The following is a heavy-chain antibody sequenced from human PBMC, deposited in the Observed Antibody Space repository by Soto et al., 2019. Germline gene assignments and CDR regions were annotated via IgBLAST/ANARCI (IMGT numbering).Heavy chain of an antibody. V-gene: IGHV3-33*01. J-gene: IGHJ6*03. CDR3: ARVALTPGYYYYYMDV. D-gene: IGHD3-3*02. Sequence: GGSLRISCAASGFTFSSYGMHWVRQAPGKGLEWVAVIWYDGSNKYYADSVKGRFTISRDNSKNTLYLQMNSLRAEDTAVYYCARVALTPGYYYYYMDVWGKGTTVTVSS. CDR2: IWYDGSNK. CDR1: GFTFSSYG.